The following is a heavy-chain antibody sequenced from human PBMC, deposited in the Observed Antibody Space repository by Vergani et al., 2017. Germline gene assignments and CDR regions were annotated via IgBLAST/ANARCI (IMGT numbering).Heavy chain of an antibody. CDR3: ARERSSDDYGDYMGCAFDI. CDR1: GYTFTSYY. CDR2: INPNSGGT. D-gene: IGHD4-17*01. J-gene: IGHJ3*02. Sequence: QVQLVQSGAEVKKPGASVKVSCKASGYTFTSYYMHWVRQAPGQGLEWMGRINPNSGGTNNAQKFQGRVTMTRDTCISIAYMELSRLRSDDTAVYYCARERSSDDYGDYMGCAFDIWGQGTMGTVSS. V-gene: IGHV1-2*02.